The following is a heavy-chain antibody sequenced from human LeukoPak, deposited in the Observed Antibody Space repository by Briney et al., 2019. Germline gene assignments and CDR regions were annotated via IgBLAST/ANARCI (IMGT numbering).Heavy chain of an antibody. J-gene: IGHJ4*02. CDR3: TRGGSSPDY. V-gene: IGHV3-74*01. Sequence: GGSLRLSCAASGFTFSTYWMHWVRQAPGKGLVWVSLINSDGGVTNYADSVKGRFTISRGNAKNTLYLQMNSLRVEDTAVYYCTRGGSSPDYWGQGTLVTVSS. D-gene: IGHD6-6*01. CDR1: GFTFSTYW. CDR2: INSDGGVT.